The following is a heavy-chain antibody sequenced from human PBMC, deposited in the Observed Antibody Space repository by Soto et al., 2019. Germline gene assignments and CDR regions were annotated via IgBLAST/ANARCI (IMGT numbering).Heavy chain of an antibody. CDR1: GGTFSSYA. V-gene: IGHV1-69*01. J-gene: IGHJ4*02. CDR2: VIPIFGTA. CDR3: ARANLAAARPVALGGDPTGHFDY. D-gene: IGHD6-6*01. Sequence: QVQLVQSGAEVKKPGSSVKVSCKASGGTFSSYAISWVRQAPGQGLEWMGGVIPIFGTANYAQKFQGRVTLTADESTSTANMELGSLRSEATAVYYCARANLAAARPVALGGDPTGHFDYCSKGTLDTVCS.